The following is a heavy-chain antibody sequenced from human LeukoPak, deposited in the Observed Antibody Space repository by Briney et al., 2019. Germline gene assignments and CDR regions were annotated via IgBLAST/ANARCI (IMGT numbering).Heavy chain of an antibody. V-gene: IGHV3-23*01. Sequence: GGSLRLSCAASGFTFSSYAMSWVRQAPGKGLEWVSAISGSGGSTYYADSVKGRFTISRDNSKNTLYLQMNSLRAEDTAVYYCAKDQRAYSSGWYELGWFDYWGQGTLVTVSS. CDR1: GFTFSSYA. CDR2: ISGSGGST. D-gene: IGHD6-19*01. CDR3: AKDQRAYSSGWYELGWFDY. J-gene: IGHJ4*02.